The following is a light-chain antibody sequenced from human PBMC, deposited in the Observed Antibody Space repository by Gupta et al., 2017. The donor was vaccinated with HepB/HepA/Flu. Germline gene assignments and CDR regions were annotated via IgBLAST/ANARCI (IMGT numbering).Light chain of an antibody. V-gene: IGKV4-1*01. J-gene: IGKJ5*01. Sequence: DIVMTQSPDSLAVSLGERATINCKSSQSVLYSSNNKNYLGWYQQKAGQPPKLLIYWASTRQSGVPDRFSGSGSGTDFTLTISSRQAEDVALYYCQQYYRTPLTFGQGTRLEIK. CDR3: QQYYRTPLT. CDR2: WAS. CDR1: QSVLYSSNNKNY.